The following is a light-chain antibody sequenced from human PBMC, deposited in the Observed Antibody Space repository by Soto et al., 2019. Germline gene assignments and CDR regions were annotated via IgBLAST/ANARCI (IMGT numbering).Light chain of an antibody. CDR3: SSYTSSSTV. J-gene: IGLJ3*02. CDR1: SSDVGGYNY. CDR2: DVS. V-gene: IGLV2-14*01. Sequence: QSVLTQPASVSGSPGQSITISCTGTSSDVGGYNYVSWYQQHPGKAPKLMIYDVSYRPSGVSNRFSGSKSGNTASLTISGLQVEDEADYYCSSYTSSSTVFGGGTKLTVL.